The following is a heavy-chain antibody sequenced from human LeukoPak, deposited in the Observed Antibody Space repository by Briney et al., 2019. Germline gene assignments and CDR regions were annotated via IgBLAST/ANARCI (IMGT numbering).Heavy chain of an antibody. J-gene: IGHJ3*02. CDR2: IYYSGST. CDR3: ARGFNWNDAFDI. V-gene: IGHV4-59*01. CDR1: GGSISSYY. Sequence: SETLSLTCTVSGGSISSYYWSWIRQPPGKGLEWIGYIYYSGSTNYNPSLKSRVTISVDTSKNQFSLKLSSVTAADTAVYYCARGFNWNDAFDIWGQGTMVTVSS. D-gene: IGHD1-20*01.